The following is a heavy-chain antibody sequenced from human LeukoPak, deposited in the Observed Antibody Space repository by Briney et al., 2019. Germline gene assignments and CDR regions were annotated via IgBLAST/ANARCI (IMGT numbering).Heavy chain of an antibody. D-gene: IGHD5-12*01. CDR3: ARDFSGSWTWDY. J-gene: IGHJ4*02. CDR2: INPTGTAT. Sequence: ASVKVSCKASGCRFTSHHMHWVRQAPGQGLEWMGIINPTGTATRFAQNFQGRVTLTRDTSTSTDYMEVRSLRSDDTAVYYCARDFSGSWTWDYWGQGTLVTVSS. V-gene: IGHV1-46*01. CDR1: GCRFTSHH.